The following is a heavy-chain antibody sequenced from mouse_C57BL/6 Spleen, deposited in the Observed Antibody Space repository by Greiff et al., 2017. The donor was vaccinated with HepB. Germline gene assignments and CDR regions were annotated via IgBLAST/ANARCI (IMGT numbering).Heavy chain of an antibody. CDR2: IWRGGST. V-gene: IGHV2-5*01. D-gene: IGHD2-2*01. CDR3: AKEGYYGYAWFAY. J-gene: IGHJ3*01. Sequence: QVQLQQSGPGLVQPSQSLSITCTVSGFSLTSYGVHWVRQSPGKGLEWLGVIWRGGSTDYNAAFMSRLSITKDNSKSQVFFKMNSLQADDTAIYYCAKEGYYGYAWFAYWGQGTLVTVSA. CDR1: GFSLTSYG.